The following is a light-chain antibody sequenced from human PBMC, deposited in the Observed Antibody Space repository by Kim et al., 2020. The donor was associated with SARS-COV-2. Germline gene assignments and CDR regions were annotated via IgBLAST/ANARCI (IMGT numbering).Light chain of an antibody. J-gene: IGLJ3*02. CDR3: QSYDSRSVM. CDR1: SSNIGAGYD. V-gene: IGLV1-40*01. CDR2: GNN. Sequence: PGQRVTNSCTGSSSNIGAGYDVRWYQQLPGTAPTLLIYGNNNRPSGVPDRFSGSKSGTSASLAITGLQAEDEADYYCQSYDSRSVMFGGGTQLTVL.